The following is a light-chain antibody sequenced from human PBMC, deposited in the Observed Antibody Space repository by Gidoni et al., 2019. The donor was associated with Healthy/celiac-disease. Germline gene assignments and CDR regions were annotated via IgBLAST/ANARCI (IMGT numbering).Light chain of an antibody. CDR2: GAS. CDR3: QQYGSSPST. Sequence: IVLTQSPVTLSLSPGETATLSCRASQCASSSYLAWYQQKPGQAPRLLIYGASSRATGIPDRFSGSGSGTDFTLTISRLEPEDFAVYYCQQYGSSPSTFGGGTKVEIK. V-gene: IGKV3-20*01. CDR1: QCASSSY. J-gene: IGKJ4*01.